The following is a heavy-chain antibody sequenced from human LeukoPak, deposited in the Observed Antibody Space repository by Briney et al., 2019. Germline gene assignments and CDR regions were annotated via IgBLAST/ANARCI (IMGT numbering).Heavy chain of an antibody. CDR1: GFTFSSYS. V-gene: IGHV3-21*01. Sequence: GWSLRLSCAASGFTFSSYSMNWVRQAPGKGLEWVSSISSSSSYIYYADSVKGRFTISRDNAKNSLYLQMNSLRAEDTAVYYCARAAGGGSYAIEYYFDYWGQGTLVTVSS. D-gene: IGHD1-26*01. J-gene: IGHJ4*02. CDR2: ISSSSSYI. CDR3: ARAAGGGSYAIEYYFDY.